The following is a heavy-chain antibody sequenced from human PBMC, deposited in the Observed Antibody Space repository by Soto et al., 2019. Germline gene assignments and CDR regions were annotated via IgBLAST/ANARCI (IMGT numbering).Heavy chain of an antibody. CDR1: GGTFSSYA. J-gene: IGHJ5*02. V-gene: IGHV1-69*01. D-gene: IGHD3-22*01. CDR3: ARDRTMIETEFDP. CDR2: IIPIFGTT. Sequence: QVQLVQSGAEVKKPGSSVKVSCKASGGTFSSYAISWVRQAPGQGLEWMGGIIPIFGTTTYAQKFQGRVTITADESTSTAYMELSSLRSEDTAVYYCARDRTMIETEFDPWGQGTLVTVSS.